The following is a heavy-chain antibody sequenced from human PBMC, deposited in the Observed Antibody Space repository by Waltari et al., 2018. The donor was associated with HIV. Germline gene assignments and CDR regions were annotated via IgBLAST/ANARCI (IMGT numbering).Heavy chain of an antibody. CDR3: AKATGRRSGPYDS. CDR1: GFKFSSYG. J-gene: IGHJ4*02. V-gene: IGHV3-30*18. CDR2: IVYIVSET. D-gene: IGHD3-10*01. Sequence: QVQLVESGGGIVRPGRSLRLSCVASGFKFSSYGMHWVRQVPGEWPGGVVVIVYIVSETYYADSVRGRFTISGDNAKTTLSLHMDRLTLDDRALYDCAKATGRRSGPYDSWGQGALVTVSS.